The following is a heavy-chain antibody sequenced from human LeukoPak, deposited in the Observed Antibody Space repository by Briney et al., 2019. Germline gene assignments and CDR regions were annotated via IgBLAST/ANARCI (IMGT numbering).Heavy chain of an antibody. J-gene: IGHJ2*01. CDR2: IYSGGST. CDR3: ARFYASGGRDWYFDL. V-gene: IGHV3-66*02. CDR1: GFTVRSKY. D-gene: IGHD3-10*01. Sequence: PGGSPRLSCSVSGFTVRSKYVSWVRQAPGKGLEWVSVIYSGGSTYYADSVKGRFTISRDNPKNTLFLQMNSLRAEDTAVYYCARFYASGGRDWYFDLWGRGTLVTVSS.